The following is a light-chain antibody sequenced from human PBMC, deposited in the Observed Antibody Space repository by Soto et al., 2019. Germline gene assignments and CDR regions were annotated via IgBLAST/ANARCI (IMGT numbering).Light chain of an antibody. CDR1: QGISSW. J-gene: IGKJ1*01. CDR2: AAS. Sequence: DMQMTQSPASVSASGGDRVTITCRASQGISSWLAWYQQKPGKAPKLLISAASSLQSGVPSRFSGSGSGTDFTLTISSLQPEDFATXXXQQXXXFXXTSGQXTKVDIK. V-gene: IGKV1-12*01. CDR3: QQXXXFXXT.